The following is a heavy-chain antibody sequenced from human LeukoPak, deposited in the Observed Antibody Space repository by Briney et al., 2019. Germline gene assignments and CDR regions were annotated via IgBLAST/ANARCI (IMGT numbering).Heavy chain of an antibody. CDR1: GYTFTSYY. Sequence: ASVKVSCKASGYTFTSYYMHWVRQAPGQGLEWMGIINPSGDSTSYAQKFQGRVTMTRDMSTSTAYMELSSLRSEDTAVYYCAADSFAWPLRLGELSLIFDLWGRGTLVTVSS. V-gene: IGHV1-46*01. D-gene: IGHD3-16*02. CDR3: AADSFAWPLRLGELSLIFDL. CDR2: INPSGDST. J-gene: IGHJ2*01.